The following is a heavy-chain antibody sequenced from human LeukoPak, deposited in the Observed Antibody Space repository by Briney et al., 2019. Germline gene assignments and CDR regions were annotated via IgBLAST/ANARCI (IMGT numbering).Heavy chain of an antibody. Sequence: VASVKVSCKASGYTFTSYDINWVRQATGQGLEWMGWMNPNSGNTGYAQKFQGRVTITRNTSISTAYMELSSLRSEDTAVYYCARDRIAVAGRKYYYYMDVWGKGTTVTVSS. J-gene: IGHJ6*03. D-gene: IGHD6-19*01. CDR2: MNPNSGNT. CDR1: GYTFTSYD. CDR3: ARDRIAVAGRKYYYYMDV. V-gene: IGHV1-8*03.